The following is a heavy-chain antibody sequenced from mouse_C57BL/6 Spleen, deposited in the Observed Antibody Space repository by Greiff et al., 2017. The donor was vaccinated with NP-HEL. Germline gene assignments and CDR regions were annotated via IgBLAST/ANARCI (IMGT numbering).Heavy chain of an antibody. CDR1: GYTFTSYW. V-gene: IGHV1-64*01. Sequence: QVQLQQPGAELVKPGASVKLSCKASGYTFTSYWMHWVKQRPGQGLEWIGMIHPNSGSTNYNEKLKSKATLTVDKSSSTAYMQLSSLTSEDSAVYYCARPLYYDEYYAMDYWGQGTSVTVSS. D-gene: IGHD2-4*01. J-gene: IGHJ4*01. CDR3: ARPLYYDEYYAMDY. CDR2: IHPNSGST.